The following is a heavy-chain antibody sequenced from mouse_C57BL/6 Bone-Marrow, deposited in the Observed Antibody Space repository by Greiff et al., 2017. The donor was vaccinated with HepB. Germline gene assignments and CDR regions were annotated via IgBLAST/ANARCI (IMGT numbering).Heavy chain of an antibody. CDR1: GFTFSDFY. D-gene: IGHD3-2*02. V-gene: IGHV7-1*01. CDR2: SRNKANDYTT. CDR3: ARDGAAQAYLAMDY. Sequence: EVKLVESGGGLVQSGRSLRLSCATSGFTFSDFYMEWVRQAPGKGLEWIAASRNKANDYTTEYSASVKGRFIVSRDTSQSILYLQMNALRAEDTAIYYCARDGAAQAYLAMDYWGQGTSVTVSS. J-gene: IGHJ4*01.